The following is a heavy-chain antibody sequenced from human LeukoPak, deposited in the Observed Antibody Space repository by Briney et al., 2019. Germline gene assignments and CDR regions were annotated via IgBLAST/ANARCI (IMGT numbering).Heavy chain of an antibody. CDR3: ARDYSSSGWPIGL. CDR1: GFTFSSYW. V-gene: IGHV3-7*05. J-gene: IGHJ4*02. CDR2: IKLDGREK. D-gene: IGHD6-19*01. Sequence: GGSLRLSCAVSGFTFSSYWMTWVRQAPGKGGEWGANIKLDGREKNYVDSVKGRFTISRDNAKNSLYLQMKSLSAEDTAVYYCARDYSSSGWPIGLWGQGTLVTVSS.